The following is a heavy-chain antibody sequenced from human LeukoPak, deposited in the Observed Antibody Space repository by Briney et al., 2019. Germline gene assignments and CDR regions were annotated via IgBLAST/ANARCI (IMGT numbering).Heavy chain of an antibody. CDR1: GYSFTSYD. J-gene: IGHJ4*02. CDR3: ARGRVLSSFDY. CDR2: MNPKSGNT. Sequence: ASVKVSCKASGYSFTSYDINWVRQAPGQGLEWMGWMNPKSGNTGYAQKFKGRVTMTSKAFISTAYMELSSLRSEDTAVYYCARGRVLSSFDYWGQGTLVAVSS. D-gene: IGHD3-10*02. V-gene: IGHV1-8*01.